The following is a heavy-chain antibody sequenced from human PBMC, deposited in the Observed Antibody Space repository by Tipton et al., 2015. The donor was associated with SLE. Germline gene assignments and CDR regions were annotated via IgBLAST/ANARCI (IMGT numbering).Heavy chain of an antibody. CDR1: GGSISSSSYY. CDR2: IYYSGST. CDR3: ARVDILTGSYYFDY. J-gene: IGHJ4*02. Sequence: TLSLTCTVSGGSISSSSYYWGWIRQPPGKGLEWIGSIYYSGSTYYNPSLKSRVTISVDTSKNQFSLKLSSVTAADTAVYYCARVDILTGSYYFDYWGQGTLVTVSS. D-gene: IGHD3-9*01. V-gene: IGHV4-39*07.